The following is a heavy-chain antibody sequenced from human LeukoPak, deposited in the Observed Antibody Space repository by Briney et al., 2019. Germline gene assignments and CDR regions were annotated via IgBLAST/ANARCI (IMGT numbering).Heavy chain of an antibody. CDR3: ARPNSYGEDY. CDR1: GYSFTNYW. Sequence: GESLKISCKGSGYSFTNYWIGWVRQMPGKGLEWMGIIYPGDFDTRYSPSFQGQITISADKSISTAYLHWSSLRASDTAMYYCARPNSYGEDYWGQGTLVTVSS. D-gene: IGHD5-18*01. CDR2: IYPGDFDT. J-gene: IGHJ4*02. V-gene: IGHV5-51*01.